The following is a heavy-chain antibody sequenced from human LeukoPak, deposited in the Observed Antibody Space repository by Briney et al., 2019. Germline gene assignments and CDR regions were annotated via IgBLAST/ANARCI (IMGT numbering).Heavy chain of an antibody. Sequence: ASETLSLTCTVSGGSISSSSYYWGWIRQPPGKGLEWIGSISYSGTTYYNPSLKSRVTISVDTSKNQFSLKLNSVTAADTAVFYCAANSADYNTLGSSYKVWGQGTLVTVSS. CDR1: GGSISSSSYY. CDR2: ISYSGTT. CDR3: AANSADYNTLGSSYKV. J-gene: IGHJ4*02. D-gene: IGHD3-10*01. V-gene: IGHV4-39*01.